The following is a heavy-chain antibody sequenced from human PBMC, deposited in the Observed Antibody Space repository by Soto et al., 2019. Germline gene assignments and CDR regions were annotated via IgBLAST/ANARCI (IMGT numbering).Heavy chain of an antibody. CDR1: GYSFTSYW. Sequence: GESLKLSCTGSGYSFTSYWIGWVRQMPGKGLEWMGIIYPGDSDTRYSPSFQGQVTISADKSISTAYLQWSSLKASDTAMYYCARHEPLGGSVIDYWGQGTLVTVSS. CDR3: ARHEPLGGSVIDY. V-gene: IGHV5-51*01. D-gene: IGHD3-10*01. J-gene: IGHJ4*02. CDR2: IYPGDSDT.